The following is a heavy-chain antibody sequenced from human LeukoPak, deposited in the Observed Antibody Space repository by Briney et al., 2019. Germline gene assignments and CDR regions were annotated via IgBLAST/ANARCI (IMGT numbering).Heavy chain of an antibody. D-gene: IGHD2-2*01. CDR2: INHSGST. Sequence: SETLSLTCAVYGGSFSGYYWSWIRQPPGKGLEWIGEINHSGSTNYNPSLKSRVTISVDTSKNQFSLKLSSVTAADTAVYYCATRDAPPGYYYYMDVWGIGTTVTVSS. CDR1: GGSFSGYY. CDR3: ATRDAPPGYYYYMDV. V-gene: IGHV4-34*01. J-gene: IGHJ6*03.